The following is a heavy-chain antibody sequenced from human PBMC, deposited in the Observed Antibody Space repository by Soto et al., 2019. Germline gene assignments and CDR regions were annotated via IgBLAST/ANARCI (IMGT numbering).Heavy chain of an antibody. CDR1: GFTFSSYS. J-gene: IGHJ4*02. D-gene: IGHD2-2*01. Sequence: GRSRRLSWAASGFTFSSYSMNWFRQAPGKGLEWFSSISSSSSYIYYAHSVKGRFTISRDNDKNSLYLQMNSMRAEDTAVYSCARDTSGQSQLPYFDYWGQGTLVTVSS. V-gene: IGHV3-21*01. CDR3: ARDTSGQSQLPYFDY. CDR2: ISSSSSYI.